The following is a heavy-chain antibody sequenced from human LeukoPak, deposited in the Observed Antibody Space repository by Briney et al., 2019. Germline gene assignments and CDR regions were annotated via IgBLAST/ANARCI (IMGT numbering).Heavy chain of an antibody. CDR3: AKYAGYFNRAHSSDY. J-gene: IGHJ4*02. Sequence: PGGSLRLSCAVSGITLSNYGMSWVRQAPGKGLEWVAGVSDSGGSTKYADSVKGRFTISRDNSKNTLYLQMNSLRAEDTAVYYCAKYAGYFNRAHSSDYWGQGTLVTVSS. CDR2: VSDSGGST. D-gene: IGHD3-9*01. CDR1: GITLSNYG. V-gene: IGHV3-23*01.